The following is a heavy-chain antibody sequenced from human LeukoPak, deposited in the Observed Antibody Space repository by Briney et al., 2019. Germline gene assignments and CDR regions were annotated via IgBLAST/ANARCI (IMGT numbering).Heavy chain of an antibody. J-gene: IGHJ4*02. D-gene: IGHD3-16*01. Sequence: SETLSLTCTVSGGSISSSSYYWGWIRQPPGKGLEWIGSIYYSGSTYYNPSLKSRVTISVDTSKNQFSLKLSSVTAADTAVYYCARDEDYGVIRTFDYWGQGTLVTVSS. CDR1: GGSISSSSYY. CDR2: IYYSGST. V-gene: IGHV4-39*07. CDR3: ARDEDYGVIRTFDY.